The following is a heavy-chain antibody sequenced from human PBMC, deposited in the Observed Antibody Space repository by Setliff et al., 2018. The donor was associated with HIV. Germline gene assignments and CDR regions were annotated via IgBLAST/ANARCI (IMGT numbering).Heavy chain of an antibody. Sequence: GSLRLSCAGSGFTFTDAWLSWVRQAPGKGPEWVARIKSKTNGGDGTADYARPVRGRFTISRDESRDTVYLQMNSLKTEDTAMYYCTTAPFTMIIVDINKGAFDIWGQGTMVTVSS. CDR1: GFTFTDAW. V-gene: IGHV3-15*01. CDR3: TTAPFTMIIVDINKGAFDI. CDR2: IKSKTNGGDGTA. J-gene: IGHJ3*02. D-gene: IGHD3-22*01.